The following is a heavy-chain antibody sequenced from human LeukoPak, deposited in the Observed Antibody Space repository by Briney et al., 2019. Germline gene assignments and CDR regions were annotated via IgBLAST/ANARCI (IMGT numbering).Heavy chain of an antibody. V-gene: IGHV1-2*02. J-gene: IGHJ4*02. D-gene: IGHD3-10*01. CDR2: INPNVGGT. CDR1: GYSFTSHY. Sequence: ASVKVSCKASGYSFTSHYMHWVRQAPGQGLEWMGWINPNVGGTNYAQKFQGRVSMTSDTSISTVYMELTSLTSDDTAVYYCARDFGIHFDYWGQGTLVTVSS. CDR3: ARDFGIHFDY.